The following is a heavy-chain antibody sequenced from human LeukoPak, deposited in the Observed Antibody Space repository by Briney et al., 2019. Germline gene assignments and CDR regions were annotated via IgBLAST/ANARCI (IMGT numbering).Heavy chain of an antibody. CDR2: IGSDEKT. J-gene: IGHJ6*02. CDR1: GFTFSGFA. V-gene: IGHV3-23*01. Sequence: GGSLRLSCAASGFTFSGFAMTWVRQAPGKGLEWVSSIGSDEKTHYSESVRGRFTISRDDSKNTLYLQMNSLQTEDTAVYYCAGGGLDVWGQGTTVTVSS. CDR3: AGGGLDV.